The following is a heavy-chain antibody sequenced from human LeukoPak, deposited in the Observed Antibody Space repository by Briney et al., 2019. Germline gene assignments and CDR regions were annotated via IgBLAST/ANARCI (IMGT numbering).Heavy chain of an antibody. V-gene: IGHV3-74*01. D-gene: IGHD3-3*01. CDR2: INTDGSRK. J-gene: IGHJ3*02. Sequence: GGSLRLSCAASGFTFRSYWMHGVRQAPGKGLVWVSRINTDGSRKSYEDSVKGRFTISRDNAKNTMYLQMNSMRAEDTDVYYCARVFFWSGYYIQNAFDIWGQGPMVTVSS. CDR3: ARVFFWSGYYIQNAFDI. CDR1: GFTFRSYW.